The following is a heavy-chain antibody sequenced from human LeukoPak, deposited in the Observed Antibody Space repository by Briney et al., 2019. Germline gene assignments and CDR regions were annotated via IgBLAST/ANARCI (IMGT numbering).Heavy chain of an antibody. J-gene: IGHJ4*02. CDR3: ARLCWGNQLAGFDS. V-gene: IGHV4-59*01. CDR2: IYYSGST. CDR1: GGSFSGYY. D-gene: IGHD3-10*02. Sequence: SETLSLTCAVYGGSFSGYYWSWIRQPPGKGLEWIGYIYYSGSTNYNPSLKSRVTISVDTSKNQFSLKLSSVTAADTAVYYCARLCWGNQLAGFDSWGQGTLVTVSS.